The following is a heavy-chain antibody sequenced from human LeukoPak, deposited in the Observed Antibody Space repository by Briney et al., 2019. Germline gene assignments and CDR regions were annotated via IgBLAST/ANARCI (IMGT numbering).Heavy chain of an antibody. J-gene: IGHJ6*02. CDR3: TRHSDKYCSGAGCYVYNFYGMDV. D-gene: IGHD2-15*01. V-gene: IGHV3-73*01. Sequence: TGGSLRLSCAASGLSFSVSAIHWVRQASGRGLEWLGRIRSKANSYVTAYAASVNGRFIISRDDSRDTAYLQMNSLQTEDTAVYYCTRHSDKYCSGAGCYVYNFYGMDVWGQGTTVTVSS. CDR1: GLSFSVSA. CDR2: IRSKANSYVT.